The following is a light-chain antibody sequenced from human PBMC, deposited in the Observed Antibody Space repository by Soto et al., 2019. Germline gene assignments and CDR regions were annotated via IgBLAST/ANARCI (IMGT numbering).Light chain of an antibody. CDR3: QQYNTWPYT. J-gene: IGKJ2*01. Sequence: EIVLTQSPGTLSLSPGERATLSCRASQSVSSSYLAWYQQKPGQAPRLLIYGASSRATGIPDRFSGSGSGTDFTLTITTLQSEDFAVYYCQQYNTWPYTFGQGTRLEI. V-gene: IGKV3-20*01. CDR2: GAS. CDR1: QSVSSSY.